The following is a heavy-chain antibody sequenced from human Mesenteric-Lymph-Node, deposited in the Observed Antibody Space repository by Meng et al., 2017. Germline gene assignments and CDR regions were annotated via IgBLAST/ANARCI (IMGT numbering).Heavy chain of an antibody. J-gene: IGHJ5*02. CDR1: GFTFSSYA. CDR2: VSFDGRNE. CDR3: ARGNTRTVNLNCFDP. Sequence: GESLKISCAASGFTFSSYAMHWVRQAPGKGLEWVAVVSFDGRNEYYADSMKGRFTISRDNSKSTLYLQMSSLRAEDTAVYYCARGNTRTVNLNCFDPWGQGTPVTVSS. D-gene: IGHD2-15*01. V-gene: IGHV3-30*04.